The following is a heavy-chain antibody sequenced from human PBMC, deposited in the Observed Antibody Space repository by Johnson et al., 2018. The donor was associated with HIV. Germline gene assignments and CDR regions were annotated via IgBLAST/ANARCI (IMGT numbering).Heavy chain of an antibody. Sequence: VQLVEPGGGLVQPGGSLRLSCPASGFTFSSSAMSWVRQTPGKGLEWVSLLSGSTGRTNYADSVKGRFTISRDNSKNTLYLQMNSLRAEDTAVYYCAKRGSGWPSDAFDIWGQGTMVTVSS. D-gene: IGHD6-19*01. J-gene: IGHJ3*02. CDR3: AKRGSGWPSDAFDI. CDR2: LSGSTGRT. CDR1: GFTFSSSA. V-gene: IGHV3-23*04.